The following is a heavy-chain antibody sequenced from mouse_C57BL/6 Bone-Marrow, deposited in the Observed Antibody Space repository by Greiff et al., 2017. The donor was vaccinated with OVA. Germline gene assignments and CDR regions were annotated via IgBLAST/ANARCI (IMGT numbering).Heavy chain of an antibody. J-gene: IGHJ2*01. D-gene: IGHD2-1*01. CDR1: GYTFTSYW. V-gene: IGHV1-55*01. Sequence: VQLKQPGAELVKPGASVKMSCKASGYTFTSYWITWVKQRPGQGLEWIGDIYPGSGSTNYNEKFKSKATLTVDTSSSTAYMQLSSLTSEDSAVYYCARSKGYGNYPNYFDYWGQGTTLTVSS. CDR2: IYPGSGST. CDR3: ARSKGYGNYPNYFDY.